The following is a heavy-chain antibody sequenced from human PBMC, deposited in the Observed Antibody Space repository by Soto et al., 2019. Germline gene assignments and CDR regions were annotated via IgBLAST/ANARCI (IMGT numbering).Heavy chain of an antibody. CDR2: IYPDDSDT. D-gene: IGHD6-13*01. Sequence: GESLKISCKGSGYRFTTYWIGWVRQMPGKGLEWMGFIYPDDSDTRYSPSFQGQVTISADKSISTAYLQWSSLKASYTAMYYCARHGYSSTRGLIYYWGQGTLVTVSS. V-gene: IGHV5-51*01. CDR1: GYRFTTYW. J-gene: IGHJ4*01. CDR3: ARHGYSSTRGLIYY.